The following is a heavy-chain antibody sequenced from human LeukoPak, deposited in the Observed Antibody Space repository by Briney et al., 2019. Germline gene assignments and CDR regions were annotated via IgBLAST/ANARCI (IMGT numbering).Heavy chain of an antibody. Sequence: SETLSLTCTVSGGSISTSNYYWGWIRQPPGKGLEWIGNIFYSGSTYYNPSLKSRVTMSVDTSKNQFSLKLSSVTAADTAVYYCARGGATLDYWGQGTLVTVSS. CDR2: IFYSGST. V-gene: IGHV4-39*07. CDR1: GGSISTSNYY. J-gene: IGHJ4*02. D-gene: IGHD1-26*01. CDR3: ARGGATLDY.